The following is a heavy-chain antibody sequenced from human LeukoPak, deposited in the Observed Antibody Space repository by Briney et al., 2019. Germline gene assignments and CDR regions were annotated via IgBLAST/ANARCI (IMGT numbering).Heavy chain of an antibody. CDR2: IKQDGSEK. V-gene: IGHV3-7*01. Sequence: GGSLRLSCAASGFTFSSYWMSWVRQAPGKGLEGVANIKQDGSEKYYVDSVKGRFTISRDNAKSSLYLQMNSLRAEDTAVYYCARDRDKNWNDLLEAFDIWGQGTMVTVSS. D-gene: IGHD1-1*01. CDR3: ARDRDKNWNDLLEAFDI. J-gene: IGHJ3*02. CDR1: GFTFSSYW.